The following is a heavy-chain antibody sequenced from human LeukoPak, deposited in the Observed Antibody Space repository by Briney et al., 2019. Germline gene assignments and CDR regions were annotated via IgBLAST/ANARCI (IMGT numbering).Heavy chain of an antibody. Sequence: SETLSLTCTVSGDSISSYYWSWIRQPPGKGLEWIGYIYYSGKTNYNPSLTIRVTISVDTSKNQFSLELSSVTAADTAVYYCARQDYGDYAGPGGFDPWGQGTLVTVSS. V-gene: IGHV4-59*08. J-gene: IGHJ5*02. CDR3: ARQDYGDYAGPGGFDP. CDR1: GDSISSYY. CDR2: IYYSGKT. D-gene: IGHD4-17*01.